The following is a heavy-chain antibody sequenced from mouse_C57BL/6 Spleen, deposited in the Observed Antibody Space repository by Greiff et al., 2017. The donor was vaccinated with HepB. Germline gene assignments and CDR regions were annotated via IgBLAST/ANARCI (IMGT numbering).Heavy chain of an antibody. CDR2: IYPGDGDT. CDR3: ARRSSNYAMDY. D-gene: IGHD6-1*01. J-gene: IGHJ4*01. CDR1: GYAFSSYW. Sequence: VQLQQSGAELVKPGASVKISRQPSGYAFSSYWMNWVKQRPGKGLEWIGQIYPGDGDTNYNGKCKGKATLTADKSSSTSYMKLSSLTSEDSAVYFWARRSSNYAMDYWGQGTSVTVSS. V-gene: IGHV1-80*01.